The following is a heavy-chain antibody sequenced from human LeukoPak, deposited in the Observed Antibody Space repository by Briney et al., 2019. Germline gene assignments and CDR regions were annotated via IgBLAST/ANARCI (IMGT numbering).Heavy chain of an antibody. V-gene: IGHV1-2*02. CDR3: ARPTLGYCSSTSCYGFDP. J-gene: IGHJ5*02. CDR2: INPNSGGT. Sequence: GASVKVSCKASGYTFTGYYMHWVRQAPGQGLEGMGWINPNSGGTNYAQKFQGRVTMTRDTSISTAYMELSRLRSDDTAVYYCARPTLGYCSSTSCYGFDPWGQGTLVTVSS. CDR1: GYTFTGYY. D-gene: IGHD2-2*01.